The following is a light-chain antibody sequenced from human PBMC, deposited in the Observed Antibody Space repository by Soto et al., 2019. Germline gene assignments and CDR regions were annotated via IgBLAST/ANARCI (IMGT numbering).Light chain of an antibody. J-gene: IGLJ3*02. V-gene: IGLV2-8*01. CDR3: SSYAGSNNWV. Sequence: QSALTQPPSASGSPGQSVTISCTGTSSDVGGYNYVSWYQQHPGKAPKLMIYEVSKLTSGVPDRFSGSKSGNTASLTISGLQAEDEADYYCSSYAGSNNWVFGGGTKLTVL. CDR1: SSDVGGYNY. CDR2: EVS.